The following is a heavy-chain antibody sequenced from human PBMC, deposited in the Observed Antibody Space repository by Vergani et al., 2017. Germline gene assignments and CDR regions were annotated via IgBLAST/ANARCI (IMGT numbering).Heavy chain of an antibody. D-gene: IGHD5-12*01. CDR1: GGTFSSYA. CDR2: IIPIFGTA. CDR3: ASLYSGYDYDYYYYGMDV. V-gene: IGHV1-69*18. Sequence: QVQLVQSGAEVKKPGSSVKVSCKASGGTFSSYAISWVRQAPGQGLEWMGRIIPIFGTANYAQKFQGRVTMTADESTSTAYMELSSLRSEDTAVYYCASLYSGYDYDYYYYGMDVWGQGTTVTVSS. J-gene: IGHJ6*02.